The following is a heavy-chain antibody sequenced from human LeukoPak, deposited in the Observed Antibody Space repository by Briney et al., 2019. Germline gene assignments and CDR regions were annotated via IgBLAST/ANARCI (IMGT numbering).Heavy chain of an antibody. CDR3: VSFYETY. D-gene: IGHD2/OR15-2a*01. CDR2: INSDGSWT. V-gene: IGHV3-74*01. Sequence: GGSLRLSCAASGGYWMHWVRQAPRKGLVWVSHINSDGSWTSYADSVKGRFTISKDNAKNTVYLQMSNLRVEDTAVYYCVSFYETYWGRGTLVTVSS. CDR1: GGYW. J-gene: IGHJ4*02.